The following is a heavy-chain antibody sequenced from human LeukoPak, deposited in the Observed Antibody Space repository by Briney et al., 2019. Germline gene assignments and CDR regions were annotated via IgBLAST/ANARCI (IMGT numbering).Heavy chain of an antibody. CDR3: AREATYYYDSSGSTHLLGDAFDI. CDR2: ISSSSSNI. J-gene: IGHJ3*02. CDR1: GFTFSSYS. D-gene: IGHD3-22*01. Sequence: GGSLGLSCAASGFTFSSYSMNWVRQAPGKGLEWVSSISSSSSNIYYADSVKGRFTISRDNAKNSLYLQMNSLRAEDTAVYYCAREATYYYDSSGSTHLLGDAFDIWGQGTMVTVSS. V-gene: IGHV3-21*01.